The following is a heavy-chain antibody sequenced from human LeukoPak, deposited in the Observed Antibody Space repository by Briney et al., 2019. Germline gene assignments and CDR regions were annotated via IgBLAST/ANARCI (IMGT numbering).Heavy chain of an antibody. D-gene: IGHD1-26*01. V-gene: IGHV1-18*01. CDR2: ISAYNGNT. CDR3: ARDWDIEGVAIPWFDP. Sequence: ASVKVSCKASGYTFTSYGISWVRQAPGQGLEWMGWISAYNGNTNYAQKLQGRVTMTTDTSTSTAYMELRSLRSDDTAVYYCARDWDIEGVAIPWFDPWGQGTLVTVSS. J-gene: IGHJ5*02. CDR1: GYTFTSYG.